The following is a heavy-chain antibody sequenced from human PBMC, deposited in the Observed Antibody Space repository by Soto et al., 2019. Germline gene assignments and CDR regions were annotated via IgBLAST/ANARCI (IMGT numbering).Heavy chain of an antibody. Sequence: QVQLVESGGGVVQPGRSLRLSCAASGFTFSSYGMHWVRQAPGKGLEGVAFIWYDGSNKYYADSVKGRFTISRDNSKNTLYLQMNSLRAEDTAVYYCARDRVGTLYSYYGMDVWGQWTTVTVSS. D-gene: IGHD1-1*01. CDR2: IWYDGSNK. J-gene: IGHJ6*02. CDR3: ARDRVGTLYSYYGMDV. CDR1: GFTFSSYG. V-gene: IGHV3-33*01.